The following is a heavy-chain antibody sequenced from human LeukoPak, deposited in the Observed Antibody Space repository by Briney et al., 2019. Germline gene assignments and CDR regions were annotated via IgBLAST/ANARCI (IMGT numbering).Heavy chain of an antibody. CDR1: GGSISSSNW. V-gene: IGHV4-4*02. CDR2: IYHSGST. CDR3: ARVVAAATYYFDY. D-gene: IGHD6-13*01. Sequence: PSGTLSLTCAVSGGSISSSNWWSWVRQPPGKGLEWIGEIYHSGSTKYNPSLKSRVTISVDTSKNQFSLKLTSVTAADTAVYYCARVVAAATYYFDYWGQGTLVTVSS. J-gene: IGHJ4*02.